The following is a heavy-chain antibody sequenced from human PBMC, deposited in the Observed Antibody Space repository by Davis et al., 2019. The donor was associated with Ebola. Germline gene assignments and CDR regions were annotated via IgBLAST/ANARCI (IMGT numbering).Heavy chain of an antibody. CDR1: GFTFSSYA. V-gene: IGHV3-48*04. CDR2: IDGRGTTV. CDR3: AKGRTRIAVAGTNYFDY. Sequence: GESLKISCAASGFTFSSYAMSWVRQAPGMGLEWVAYIDGRGTTVYYTDSVKGRFTISRDNAKNSLYLQMNSLRAEDTALYYCAKGRTRIAVAGTNYFDYWGQGTLVTVSS. D-gene: IGHD6-19*01. J-gene: IGHJ4*02.